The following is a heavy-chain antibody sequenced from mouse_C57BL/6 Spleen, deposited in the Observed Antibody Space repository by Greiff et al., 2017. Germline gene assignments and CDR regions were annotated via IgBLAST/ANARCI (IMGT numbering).Heavy chain of an antibody. Sequence: EVQLQESGPGLVKPSQSLSLTCSVTGYSITSGYYWNWIRQFPGNKLEWMGYISYDGSNNYNPSLKNRISITRDTSKNQFFLKLNSVTTEDTATYYCAREGGTVVATGRYYFDYWGQGTTLTVSS. CDR3: AREGGTVVATGRYYFDY. J-gene: IGHJ2*01. V-gene: IGHV3-6*01. CDR1: GYSITSGYY. D-gene: IGHD1-1*01. CDR2: ISYDGSN.